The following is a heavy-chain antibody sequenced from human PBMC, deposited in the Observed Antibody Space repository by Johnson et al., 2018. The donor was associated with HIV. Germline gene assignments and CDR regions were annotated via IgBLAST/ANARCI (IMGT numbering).Heavy chain of an antibody. CDR3: AKDRTSAQSAFDI. J-gene: IGHJ3*02. D-gene: IGHD1-1*01. CDR1: GFTFSSYA. CDR2: ISYDGSNK. V-gene: IGHV3-30-3*01. Sequence: QVQLVESGGGVVQPGRSLRLSCAASGFTFSSYAMHWVRQAPGKGLEWVAVISYDGSNKYYADYVKGRFTISRDNSKNTLYLQMNSLRAEDTAVYYCAKDRTSAQSAFDIWGQGTMVTVSS.